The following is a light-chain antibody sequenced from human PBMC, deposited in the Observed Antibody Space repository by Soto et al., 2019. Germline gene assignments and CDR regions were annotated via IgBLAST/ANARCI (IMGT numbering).Light chain of an antibody. CDR2: GNS. CDR1: ISNIGAGYD. V-gene: IGLV1-40*01. CDR3: QSYDSSLSGYV. J-gene: IGLJ1*01. Sequence: QSVLPQPPSVSAAPGQRVTISCTGSISNIGAGYDVHWYQQLPGTAPKLLIYGNSNRPSGVPDRFSGSKSGTSASLAITGLQAEDEADYYCQSYDSSLSGYVFGTGTKVTVL.